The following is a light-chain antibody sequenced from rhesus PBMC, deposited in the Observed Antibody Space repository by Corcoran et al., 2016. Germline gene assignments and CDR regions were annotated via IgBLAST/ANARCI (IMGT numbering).Light chain of an antibody. CDR2: YAS. Sequence: ETVMMQSPATLSLSPGERATLSCRASQSVGSTLAWYQQKPGQAPRLLIYYASSRATGIPDRFSGSGSGTDVTLTISRLEPEDVGVYYCQKYNDWPLTFGGGTKVEIK. V-gene: IGKV3-24*04. CDR1: QSVGST. J-gene: IGKJ4*01. CDR3: QKYNDWPLT.